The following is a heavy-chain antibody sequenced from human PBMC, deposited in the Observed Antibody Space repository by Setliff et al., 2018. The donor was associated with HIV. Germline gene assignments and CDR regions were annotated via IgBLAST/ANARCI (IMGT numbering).Heavy chain of an antibody. CDR3: VRGVQSPPHYSYYYMDV. CDR2: IIPILGVA. Sequence: ASVKVSCKTSRSTFNSHTINWVRQAPGQGLDWMGRIIPILGVANYAQRFQGKVTITADKSTSTAYMELTSLRFDDTAMYYCVRGVQSPPHYSYYYMDVWGEGTMVTVSS. V-gene: IGHV1-69*02. CDR1: RSTFNSHT. D-gene: IGHD3-3*01. J-gene: IGHJ6*03.